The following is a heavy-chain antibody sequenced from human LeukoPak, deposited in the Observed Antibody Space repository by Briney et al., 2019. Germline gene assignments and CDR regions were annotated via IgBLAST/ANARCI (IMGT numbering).Heavy chain of an antibody. CDR3: AGSSTYYYVAFGY. J-gene: IGHJ4*02. CDR1: GVSISSYS. D-gene: IGHD3-22*01. V-gene: IGHV4-59*08. Sequence: SETLSLTCTVSGVSISSYSWSWIRQPPGKGLEWIGYIYNTGSTNYNPSLKSRVTISVDTSKNQCFLRLSSVTAADTAVYYCAGSSTYYYVAFGYWGQGTLVTVSS. CDR2: IYNTGST.